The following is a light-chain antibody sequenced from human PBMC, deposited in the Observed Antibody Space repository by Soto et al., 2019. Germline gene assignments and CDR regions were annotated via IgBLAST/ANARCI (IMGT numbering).Light chain of an antibody. J-gene: IGKJ2*01. CDR2: AGS. Sequence: DIQLTQSPSFLSASVGDRVTITCRASQGIASHLAWYQQTPGKAPKFLIYAGSTLESGVPSRLSGSGFGTEFTLTNSSLQPEDFATYYCQQVNTFPHTFGQGTKQEIK. V-gene: IGKV1-9*01. CDR1: QGIASH. CDR3: QQVNTFPHT.